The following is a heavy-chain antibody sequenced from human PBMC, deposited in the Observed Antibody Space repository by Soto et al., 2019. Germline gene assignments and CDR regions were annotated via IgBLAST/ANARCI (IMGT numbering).Heavy chain of an antibody. CDR1: GYTFTSYT. Sequence: VQLVQSGAEVKKPGASVKVSCKASGYTFTSYTITWLRQAPGQGLEWMGCINTNNGNTNYAQKVQDRGIMTTQTSTSTAYIELRSLRSDDTAVSYCERDLLRFGGWFDPWGQVTLVTVSS. V-gene: IGHV1-18*01. J-gene: IGHJ5*02. CDR3: ERDLLRFGGWFDP. CDR2: INTNNGNT. D-gene: IGHD3-3*01.